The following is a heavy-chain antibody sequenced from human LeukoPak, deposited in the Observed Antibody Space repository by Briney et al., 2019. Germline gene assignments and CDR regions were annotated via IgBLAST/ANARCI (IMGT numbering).Heavy chain of an antibody. CDR1: GFTFSSYSMN. V-gene: IGHV4-39*01. J-gene: IGHJ4*02. D-gene: IGHD3-22*01. CDR2: ISYSGST. CDR3: ARPGYYYDSSGYYYRDY. Sequence: GSLRLSCAASGFTFSSYSMNWVRQPPGKGLEWIGSISYSGSTYYNPSLKSRVTISVDTSKNQFSLKLSSVTAADTAVYYCARPGYYYDSSGYYYRDYWGQGTLVTVSS.